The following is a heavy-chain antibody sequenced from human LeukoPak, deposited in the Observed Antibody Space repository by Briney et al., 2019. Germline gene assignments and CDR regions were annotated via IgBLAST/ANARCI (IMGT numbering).Heavy chain of an antibody. CDR2: INHSGST. J-gene: IGHJ4*02. V-gene: IGHV4-34*01. D-gene: IGHD1-26*01. Sequence: PSETLSLTCAVYGGSFSGYYWSWIRQPPGKGLEWIGEINHSGSTNYNPSLKSRVTISVDTSKNQFSLKLSSVTAADTAVYCCATEWELQPFDYWGQGTLVTVSS. CDR1: GGSFSGYY. CDR3: ATEWELQPFDY.